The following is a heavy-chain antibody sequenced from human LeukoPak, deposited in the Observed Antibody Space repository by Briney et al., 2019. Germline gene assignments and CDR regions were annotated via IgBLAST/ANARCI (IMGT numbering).Heavy chain of an antibody. V-gene: IGHV1-18*01. CDR2: ISAYNGNT. CDR3: ARGTSRFLEWLSGVDY. CDR1: GYTFTSYG. D-gene: IGHD3-3*01. J-gene: IGHJ4*02. Sequence: ASVKVSCKASGYTFTSYGISWVRKAPGQGLEWMGWISAYNGNTNYAQKLQGRVTMTTDTSTSTAYMELRSLRSDDTAVYYCARGTSRFLEWLSGVDYWGQGTLVTVSS.